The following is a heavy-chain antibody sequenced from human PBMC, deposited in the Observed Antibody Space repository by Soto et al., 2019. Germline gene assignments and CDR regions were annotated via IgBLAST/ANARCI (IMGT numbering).Heavy chain of an antibody. V-gene: IGHV4-59*08. CDR1: GGSISGYY. CDR2: ISYSGST. D-gene: IGHD2-15*01. CDR3: VRGGIAGHWFDP. Sequence: SETLSLTCTVSGGSISGYYWSWLRQPPEKGLEWIASISYSGSTNYNPTLKSRLIMSVDTSKSQFSLKLSSVTAADTAVYYCVRGGIAGHWFDPWGQGILVTVSS. J-gene: IGHJ5*02.